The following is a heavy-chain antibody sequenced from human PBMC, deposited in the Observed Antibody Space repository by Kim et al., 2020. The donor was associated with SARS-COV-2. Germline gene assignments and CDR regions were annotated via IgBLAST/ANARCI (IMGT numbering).Heavy chain of an antibody. Sequence: SETLSLTCTVSGDSIRSGGYYWTWVRQHPGKGLEWIGYIFDSKSTNYNPSLKSRITISADTSKNQFSLKLTSVTAADTAVYYCARGVRYWGQGILVTVSS. D-gene: IGHD2-21*01. V-gene: IGHV4-31*03. CDR2: IFDSKST. CDR3: ARGVRY. CDR1: GDSIRSGGYY. J-gene: IGHJ4*02.